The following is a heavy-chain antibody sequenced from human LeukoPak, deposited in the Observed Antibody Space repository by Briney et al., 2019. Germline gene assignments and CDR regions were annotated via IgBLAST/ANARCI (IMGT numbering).Heavy chain of an antibody. Sequence: ASVKVSCKASGYTFTGYYMHWVRQAPGQGLEWMGWISAYNGNTNYAQKLQGRVTMTTDTSTSTAYMELRSLRSDDTAVYYCARDGRSEYYYYGMDVWGQGTTVTVFS. CDR3: ARDGRSEYYYYGMDV. CDR1: GYTFTGYY. J-gene: IGHJ6*02. D-gene: IGHD2-15*01. V-gene: IGHV1-18*04. CDR2: ISAYNGNT.